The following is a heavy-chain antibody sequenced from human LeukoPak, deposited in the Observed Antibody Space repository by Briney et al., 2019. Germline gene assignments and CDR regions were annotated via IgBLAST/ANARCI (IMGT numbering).Heavy chain of an antibody. V-gene: IGHV1-46*01. Sequence: GASVKVPCKASGHIFTSYYMYWVRQAPGQGLEWMGIINPSGGSIRYAQKFQGRVTMTRDTSTGTVYMELSSLRSEDTAMYYCARGRNYYDSSGYYYEGDAFDIWGQGTMVTVSS. CDR2: INPSGGSI. J-gene: IGHJ3*02. CDR3: ARGRNYYDSSGYYYEGDAFDI. CDR1: GHIFTSYY. D-gene: IGHD3-22*01.